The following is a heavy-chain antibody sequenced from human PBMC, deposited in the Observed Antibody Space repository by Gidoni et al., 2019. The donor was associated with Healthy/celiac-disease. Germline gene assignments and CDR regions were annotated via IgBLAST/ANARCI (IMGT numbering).Heavy chain of an antibody. D-gene: IGHD6-13*01. J-gene: IGHJ4*02. CDR3: AKDRLGYSSSWSSPSHY. CDR2: ISYDGSNK. CDR1: GFTFSSYG. V-gene: IGHV3-30*18. Sequence: QVQLVESGGGVVQPGRSLRLSCAASGFTFSSYGMHWVRQAPGKGLEWVAVISYDGSNKYYADSVKGRFTISRDNSKNTLYLQMNSLRAEDTAVYYCAKDRLGYSSSWSSPSHYWGQGTLVTVSS.